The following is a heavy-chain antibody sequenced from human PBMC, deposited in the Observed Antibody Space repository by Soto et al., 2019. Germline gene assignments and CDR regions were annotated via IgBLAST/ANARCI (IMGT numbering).Heavy chain of an antibody. Sequence: QVHLQQSGPGLVKPSETLSLTCTVSSGPSSSHNWGWIRQSPGRGLEWIGYVYNTGGTSYNPSLKSRVTISGDTSANHISLTLSSVTAADTAIYYCVRQGIGNLHGLVDLWGQGTTVSVSS. D-gene: IGHD1-1*01. CDR2: VYNTGGT. V-gene: IGHV4-59*08. CDR3: VRQGIGNLHGLVDL. CDR1: SGPSSSHN. J-gene: IGHJ6*02.